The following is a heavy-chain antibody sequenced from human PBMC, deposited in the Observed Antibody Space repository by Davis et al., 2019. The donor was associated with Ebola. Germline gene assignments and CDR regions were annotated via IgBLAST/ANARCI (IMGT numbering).Heavy chain of an antibody. J-gene: IGHJ6*02. CDR2: IKSKTDGGTT. V-gene: IGHV3-15*01. D-gene: IGHD2-2*01. CDR3: TTGLGYCSSTSCYALDYYGMDV. CDR1: GFTFSNAW. Sequence: PGGSLRLSCAASGFTFSNAWMSWVRQAPGKGLEWVGRIKSKTDGGTTDYAAPVKGRFTISRDDSKNTLYLQMNSLKTEDTAVYYCTTGLGYCSSTSCYALDYYGMDVWGQGTTVTVSS.